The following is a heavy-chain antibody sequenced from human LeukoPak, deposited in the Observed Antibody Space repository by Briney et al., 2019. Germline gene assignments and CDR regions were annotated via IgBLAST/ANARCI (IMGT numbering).Heavy chain of an antibody. Sequence: GGSLRLSCAASGFTFSTYYMSWVRQAPGKGLEWVSAISGSGGSTYYADSVKGRFTISRDNSKNTLYLQMNSLRAEDTAVYYCAKDWIDFLYYFDYWGQGTLVTVSS. CDR2: ISGSGGST. CDR1: GFTFSTYY. D-gene: IGHD3-9*01. J-gene: IGHJ4*02. CDR3: AKDWIDFLYYFDY. V-gene: IGHV3-23*01.